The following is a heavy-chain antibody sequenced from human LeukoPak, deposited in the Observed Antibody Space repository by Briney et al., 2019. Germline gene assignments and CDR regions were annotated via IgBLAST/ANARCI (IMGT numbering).Heavy chain of an antibody. CDR1: GFSLSTSGMC. Sequence: SGPALLKPTPTLTLTCTFSGFSLSTSGMCVSWIRQPPGKALGWLALIDWDDDKYYSTSLKTRLTISKDTSKNQVVLTMTNMDPVDTATYYCARIPHGDYAFDYWGQGTLVTVSS. V-gene: IGHV2-70*01. J-gene: IGHJ4*02. CDR2: IDWDDDK. CDR3: ARIPHGDYAFDY. D-gene: IGHD4-17*01.